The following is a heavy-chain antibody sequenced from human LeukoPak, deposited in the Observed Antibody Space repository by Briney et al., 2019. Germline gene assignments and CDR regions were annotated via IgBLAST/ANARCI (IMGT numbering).Heavy chain of an antibody. CDR3: AGIGSYYSDYYYGMDV. CDR1: GGTFSSYA. D-gene: IGHD1-26*01. J-gene: IGHJ6*02. CDR2: IIPIFGTA. Sequence: ALVKVSCKASGGTFSSYAISWVRQAPGQGLEWMGGIIPIFGTANYAQKFQGRVTITADESTSTAYMELSSLRSEDTAVYYCAGIGSYYSDYYYGMDVWGQGTTVTVSS. V-gene: IGHV1-69*13.